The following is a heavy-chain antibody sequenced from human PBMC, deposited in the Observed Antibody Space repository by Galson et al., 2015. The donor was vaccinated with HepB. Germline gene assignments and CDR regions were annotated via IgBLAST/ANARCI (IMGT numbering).Heavy chain of an antibody. Sequence: SVKVSCKASGFTFTSSAMQWVRQARGQRLEWIGWIVVGSGNTNYARKFQGRVTITRDTSASTAYMELSSLRSEDTAVYYCARAADYDSSGYYYGLYFQHWGQGTLVTVSS. D-gene: IGHD3-22*01. CDR2: IVVGSGNT. CDR3: ARAADYDSSGYYYGLYFQH. CDR1: GFTFTSSA. V-gene: IGHV1-58*02. J-gene: IGHJ1*01.